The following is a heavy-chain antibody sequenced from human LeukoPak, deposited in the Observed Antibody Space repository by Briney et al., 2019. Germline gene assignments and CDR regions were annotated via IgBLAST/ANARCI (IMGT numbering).Heavy chain of an antibody. CDR2: IYTSGGT. V-gene: IGHV4-4*07. Sequence: PSETLSLTCTVSGGSISSYYWSWIRQPAGKGLEWIGRIYTSGGTNYNPSLKSRVTMSVDTSKNQFSLKLSSVTAADTAVYYCARASPELVVGPTYYYYYMDVWGKGTTVTVSS. CDR3: ARASPELVVGPTYYYYYMDV. J-gene: IGHJ6*03. D-gene: IGHD3-22*01. CDR1: GGSISSYY.